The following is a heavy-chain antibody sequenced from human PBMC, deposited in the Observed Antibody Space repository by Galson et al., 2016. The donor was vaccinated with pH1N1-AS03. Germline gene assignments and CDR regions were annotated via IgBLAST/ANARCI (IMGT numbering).Heavy chain of an antibody. D-gene: IGHD2-15*01. CDR1: GYTFPNFG. Sequence: SVKVSCKASGYTFPNFGMSWVRQAPGQGLEWMGWISPYNGNTQYAQRLEGRVTMTTDTSTNTAYLELRSLTYDDTAVYDCARAAPFDPWGHGTLVIVSS. CDR2: ISPYNGNT. J-gene: IGHJ5*02. CDR3: ARAAPFDP. V-gene: IGHV1-18*04.